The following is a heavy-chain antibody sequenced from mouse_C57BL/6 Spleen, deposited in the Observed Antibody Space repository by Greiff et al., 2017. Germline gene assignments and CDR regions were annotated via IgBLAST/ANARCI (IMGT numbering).Heavy chain of an antibody. Sequence: QVQLQQSGAELVRPGTSVKVSCKASGYAFTNYLIEWVKQRPGQGLEWIGVINPGSGGTNYNEKFKGKATLPADNSSSTAYMQLSRLTSEDSAVYSCAGDPIYYCNYFDYWGQGTTLTVSS. CDR1: GYAFTNYL. V-gene: IGHV1-54*01. D-gene: IGHD2-1*01. J-gene: IGHJ2*01. CDR2: INPGSGGT. CDR3: AGDPIYYCNYFDY.